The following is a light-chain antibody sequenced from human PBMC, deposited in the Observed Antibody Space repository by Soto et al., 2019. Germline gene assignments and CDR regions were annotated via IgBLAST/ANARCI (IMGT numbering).Light chain of an antibody. J-gene: IGKJ1*01. Sequence: DTQMTQSPSTLSASLGDRVTITCRASQRIGRWLAWYQRKPGKAPKLLIYYASTLQSGVPSRFSASGSGTEFALTISSLQSYDVATYCCQNYNRYSQTFGQGTKVEF. CDR1: QRIGRW. V-gene: IGKV1-5*01. CDR3: QNYNRYSQT. CDR2: YAS.